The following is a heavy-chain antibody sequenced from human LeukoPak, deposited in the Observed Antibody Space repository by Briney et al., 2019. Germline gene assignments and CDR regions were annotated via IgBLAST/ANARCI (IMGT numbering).Heavy chain of an antibody. D-gene: IGHD5-18*01. CDR2: FYHSGDT. J-gene: IGHJ4*02. CDR3: ARDQEYSYGYGRN. Sequence: SETLSLTCTASGYSISSGYYWGWIRQPPGEGLEWIGSFYHSGDTYYNPSLKSRVTISVDTSKNQFSLNLRSVTAADTAVYFCARDQEYSYGYGRNWGQGTLVTVSS. CDR1: GYSISSGYY. V-gene: IGHV4-38-2*02.